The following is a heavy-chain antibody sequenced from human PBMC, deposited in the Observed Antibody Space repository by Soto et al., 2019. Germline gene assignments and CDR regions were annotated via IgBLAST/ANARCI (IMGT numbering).Heavy chain of an antibody. CDR1: GFTFSSYG. D-gene: IGHD2-21*02. CDR2: ISYDGSNK. CDR3: AKDGKGDMIDY. V-gene: IGHV3-30*18. J-gene: IGHJ4*02. Sequence: GGSLRLSCAASGFTFSSYGMHWVRQAPGKGLEWVAVISYDGSNKYYADSVKGRFTISRDNSKNTLYLQMNSLRAEDTAVYYCAKDGKGDMIDYWGQGTLVTVSS.